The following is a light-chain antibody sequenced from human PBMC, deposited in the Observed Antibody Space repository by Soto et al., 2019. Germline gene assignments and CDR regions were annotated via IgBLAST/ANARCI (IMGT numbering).Light chain of an antibody. Sequence: DIQMTQSPSTLSASVGERVTITCRASQSFSNWLAWFQQKPGKAPKLLIHKASSLESGVPSRFSGSVSGTEFTLTISSLQPDDFATYYCQQYDTYPWTFGQGTKVEIK. V-gene: IGKV1-5*03. CDR1: QSFSNW. CDR2: KAS. J-gene: IGKJ1*01. CDR3: QQYDTYPWT.